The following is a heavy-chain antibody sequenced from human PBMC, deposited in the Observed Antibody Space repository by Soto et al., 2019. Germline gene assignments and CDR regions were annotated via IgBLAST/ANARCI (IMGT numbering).Heavy chain of an antibody. CDR3: ARHAVRITIFGVAQKGYDYGMDV. V-gene: IGHV5-10-1*03. D-gene: IGHD3-3*01. CDR1: GYSFTSYW. CDR2: IDPSDSYT. Sequence: EVQLVQSGAEVKKPGESLRISCKGSGYSFTSYWISWVRQMPGKGLEWMGRIDPSDSYTNYSPSFQGHVTISADKSISTAYLQWSSLKASDTAMYYCARHAVRITIFGVAQKGYDYGMDVWGQGTTVTVSS. J-gene: IGHJ6*02.